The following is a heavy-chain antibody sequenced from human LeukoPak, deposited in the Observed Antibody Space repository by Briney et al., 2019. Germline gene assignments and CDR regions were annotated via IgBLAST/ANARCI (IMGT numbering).Heavy chain of an antibody. D-gene: IGHD3-9*01. CDR2: ISSSISYT. CDR1: GFTFSDYY. V-gene: IGHV3-11*06. CDR3: ERTAYDILTGFGY. Sequence: GGSLRLSCAASGFTFSDYYMSWIRQAQGKGLEWVSYISSSISYTNYADTVKGRFTISRDDAKNSLYLQMNSLRAEDTVLFYRERTAYDILTGFGYWGPGTLVTVSS. J-gene: IGHJ4*02.